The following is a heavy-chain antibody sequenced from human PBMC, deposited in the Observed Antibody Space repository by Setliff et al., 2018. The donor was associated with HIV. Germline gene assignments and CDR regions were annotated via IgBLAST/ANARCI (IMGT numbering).Heavy chain of an antibody. V-gene: IGHV1-8*03. CDR3: ARMPATGTRGPDYYMDV. CDR1: GYTFINYD. Sequence: ASVKVSCKASGYTFINYDINWVRQAAGQGLEWLGWASPNRRNTGYAQKFQGRLNITRDSAINTVYMELSGLRSDDTAIYCCARMPATGTRGPDYYMDVWGKGTTVTVSS. D-gene: IGHD1-1*01. CDR2: ASPNRRNT. J-gene: IGHJ6*03.